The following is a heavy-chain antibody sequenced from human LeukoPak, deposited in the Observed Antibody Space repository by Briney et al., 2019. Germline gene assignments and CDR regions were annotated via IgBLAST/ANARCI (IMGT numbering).Heavy chain of an antibody. J-gene: IGHJ4*02. Sequence: ASVKVSCKASGYTFTSYYIHSVRQAPGQGLEWMGIINPSSDTTNYAQKFQGRVTMTRDTSTSTVYMELSSLRSDDTAVYYCARDPTAGTDLDYWGQGTLVTVSS. CDR2: INPSSDTT. CDR1: GYTFTSYY. V-gene: IGHV1-46*01. D-gene: IGHD6-19*01. CDR3: ARDPTAGTDLDY.